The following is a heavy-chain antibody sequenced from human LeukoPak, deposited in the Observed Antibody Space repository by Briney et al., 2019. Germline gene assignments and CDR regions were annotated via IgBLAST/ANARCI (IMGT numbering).Heavy chain of an antibody. CDR2: ISSSSSYI. Sequence: TGGSLRLSCAASGFTFSSYSMNWVRQAPGKGLEWVSSISSSSSYIYYADSVKGRFTISRDNAKNSLYLQMNSLRAEDTAVYYCVRAIGAAAGTVDYWGQGTLVTVSS. D-gene: IGHD6-13*01. CDR1: GFTFSSYS. CDR3: VRAIGAAAGTVDY. J-gene: IGHJ4*02. V-gene: IGHV3-21*01.